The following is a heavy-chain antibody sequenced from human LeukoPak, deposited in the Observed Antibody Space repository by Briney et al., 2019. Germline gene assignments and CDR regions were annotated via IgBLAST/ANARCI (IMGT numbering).Heavy chain of an antibody. V-gene: IGHV4-34*01. J-gene: IGHJ6*03. CDR2: INHSGST. D-gene: IGHD5-18*01. CDR1: GGSFRGYY. CDR3: AREDGYSYGSKYYYHYYMDV. Sequence: PSETLSLTCAVYGGSFRGYYWSWIRQPPGKGLEWIGEINHSGSTNYNPSLKSRVTISVDTSKNQFSLKLSSVTAADTAVYYCAREDGYSYGSKYYYHYYMDVWGKGTTVTVSS.